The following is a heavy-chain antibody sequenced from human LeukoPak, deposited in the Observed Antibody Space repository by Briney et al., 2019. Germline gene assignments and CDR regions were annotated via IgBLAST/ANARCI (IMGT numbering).Heavy chain of an antibody. J-gene: IGHJ4*02. CDR3: ARDGDQYYYDSSGYYLW. CDR1: GYTFTGYY. V-gene: IGHV1-2*06. CDR2: INPNSGGT. Sequence: GASVKVSCKASGYTFTGYYMHWVRQAPGQGLEWMGRINPNSGGTNYAQKFQDRVTVTRDTSISTAYMEVSRLRSDDTAVYYCARDGDQYYYDSSGYYLWWGQGTLVTVSS. D-gene: IGHD3-22*01.